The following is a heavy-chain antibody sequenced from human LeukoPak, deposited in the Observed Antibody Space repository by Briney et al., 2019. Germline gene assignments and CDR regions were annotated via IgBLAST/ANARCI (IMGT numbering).Heavy chain of an antibody. Sequence: GGSLRLSCAASGFTFSSYAMSWVRQAPGKGLEWVSAISGSGGSTYYADSVKGRFTISRDNSKNTLYLQMNSLRAEDTAVYYCAKPVVPAAMAGTSSWDDAFDIWGQGTMVTVSS. D-gene: IGHD2-2*01. CDR1: GFTFSSYA. J-gene: IGHJ3*02. CDR3: AKPVVPAAMAGTSSWDDAFDI. CDR2: ISGSGGST. V-gene: IGHV3-23*01.